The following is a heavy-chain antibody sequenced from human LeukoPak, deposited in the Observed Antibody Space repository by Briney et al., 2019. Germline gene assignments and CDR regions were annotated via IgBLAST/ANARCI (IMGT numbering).Heavy chain of an antibody. J-gene: IGHJ6*03. Sequence: GGSLRLSCAASGFTFSSYWMSWVRQAPGKGLEWVANIKQDGSEKYYVDSVKGRFTISRDSAKNSLYLQMNSLRAEDTAVYYCAREFGSIAAAGDYYMDVWGKGTTVTVSS. CDR3: AREFGSIAAAGDYYMDV. V-gene: IGHV3-7*01. D-gene: IGHD6-13*01. CDR2: IKQDGSEK. CDR1: GFTFSSYW.